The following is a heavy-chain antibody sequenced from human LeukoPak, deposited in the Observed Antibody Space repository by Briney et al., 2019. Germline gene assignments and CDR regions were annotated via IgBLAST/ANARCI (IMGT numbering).Heavy chain of an antibody. CDR3: AKDSGYSSSWYSTRYFQH. CDR1: GGTFSSYA. J-gene: IGHJ1*01. Sequence: SVKVSRKASGGTFSSYAISWVRQAPGQGLEWMGGIIPIFGTANYAQKFQGRVTITADESTSTAYMELSSLRSEDTAVYYCAKDSGYSSSWYSTRYFQHWGQGTLVTVSS. V-gene: IGHV1-69*13. D-gene: IGHD6-13*01. CDR2: IIPIFGTA.